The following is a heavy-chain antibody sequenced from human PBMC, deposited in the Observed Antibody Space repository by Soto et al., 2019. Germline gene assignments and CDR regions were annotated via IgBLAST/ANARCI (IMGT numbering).Heavy chain of an antibody. D-gene: IGHD5-18*01. CDR3: ARIQSGIQLWPPDY. Sequence: SGPTLVNPTQTLTLTCTFSGFSLSTSGMCVSWIRQPPGKALEWLALIDWDDDKYYSTSLRTRLTISKDTSKNQVVLTMTNMDPVDTATYYCARIQSGIQLWPPDYWGQGTLVTVSS. J-gene: IGHJ4*02. V-gene: IGHV2-70*01. CDR1: GFSLSTSGMC. CDR2: IDWDDDK.